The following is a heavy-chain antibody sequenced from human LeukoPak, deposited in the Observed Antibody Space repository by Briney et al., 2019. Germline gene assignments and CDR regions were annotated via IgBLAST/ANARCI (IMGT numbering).Heavy chain of an antibody. D-gene: IGHD2-15*01. J-gene: IGHJ4*02. CDR2: IYYSGST. V-gene: IGHV4-30-4*01. CDR3: ASTGYCIGGSCYSNYFDH. Sequence: PSETLSLTCTVSGGSISSGDYYWSWIRQPPGKGLEWIGYIYYSGSTYYNPSLRSRVTVSLDTTKNQVSLKLSSVSAADTAVYYCASTGYCIGGSCYSNYFDHWGQGTLVTVSS. CDR1: GGSISSGDYY.